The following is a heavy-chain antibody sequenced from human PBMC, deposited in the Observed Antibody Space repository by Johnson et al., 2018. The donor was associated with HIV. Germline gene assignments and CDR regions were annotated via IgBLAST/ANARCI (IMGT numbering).Heavy chain of an antibody. V-gene: IGHV3-30*04. CDR3: AKNSAAFDI. CDR1: GFTFSSCA. J-gene: IGHJ3*02. D-gene: IGHD2/OR15-2a*01. Sequence: QVQLVESGGGVVQPGGSLRLSCAASGFTFSSCAMHWVRQAPGKGLEWVAVISYDGSNKFYADSVQGRFTISRDNSKNTLYLQMNSLRAEDTAVYYCAKNSAAFDIWGQGTMVTVSS. CDR2: ISYDGSNK.